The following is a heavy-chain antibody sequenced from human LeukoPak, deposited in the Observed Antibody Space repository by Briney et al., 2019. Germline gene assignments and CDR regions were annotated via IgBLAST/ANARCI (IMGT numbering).Heavy chain of an antibody. D-gene: IGHD1-26*01. CDR3: ARSGGSGTYYAGSFDY. J-gene: IGHJ4*02. CDR1: GGSITSYD. V-gene: IGHV4-4*07. CDR2: IYTSGST. Sequence: PSETLSLTCSVSGGSITSYDWSWIRQAAGKGLEGIGRIYTSGSTNYNPSLKSRVTMSVDTSKNQFSLKLYSVTAADTAVYYCARSGGSGTYYAGSFDYWGQGTLVTVSS.